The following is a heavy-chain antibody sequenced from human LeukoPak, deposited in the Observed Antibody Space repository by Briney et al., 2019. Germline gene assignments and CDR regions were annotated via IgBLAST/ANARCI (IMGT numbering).Heavy chain of an antibody. CDR3: AREVRSAWASFDP. CDR1: GYSISSGYY. CDR2: IRHSGST. J-gene: IGHJ5*02. V-gene: IGHV4-38-2*02. D-gene: IGHD1-26*01. Sequence: SETLSLTCTVSGYSISSGYYWGWIRQPPGKGLEWIGTIRHSGSTGYYPSLKSRVTISLDTSKNQFSLKLSSVTAADTAVYYCAREVRSAWASFDPWGQGTLVTVSS.